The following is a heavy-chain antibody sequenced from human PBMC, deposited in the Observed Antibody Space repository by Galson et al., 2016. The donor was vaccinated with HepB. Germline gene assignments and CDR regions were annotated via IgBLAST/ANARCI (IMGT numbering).Heavy chain of an antibody. J-gene: IGHJ4*03. Sequence: SLRLSCAASGFTFSSSSMNWVRQASGTGLEWVSGISGNGEDTYYTDSVKGRFTISKDNSKTTLYLQMDSLRVEDTATYYCGKGGAYDHWGLGTLVTVSS. CDR1: GFTFSSSS. V-gene: IGHV3-23*01. CDR3: GKGGAYDH. CDR2: ISGNGEDT.